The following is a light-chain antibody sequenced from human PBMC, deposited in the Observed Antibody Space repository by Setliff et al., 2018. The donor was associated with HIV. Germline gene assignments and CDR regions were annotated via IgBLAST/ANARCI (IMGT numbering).Light chain of an antibody. CDR1: SSDVGTYNY. CDR3: CSYAGSYTYV. Sequence: QSALTQPASVSRSPGQSITISCTGTSSDVGTYNYVSWYQQHPGKAPKLMIYDVTRRPSGVPDRFSGSKSGNTASLTISGLQAEDEADYYCCSYAGSYTYVFGTGTKVTVL. J-gene: IGLJ1*01. V-gene: IGLV2-11*01. CDR2: DVT.